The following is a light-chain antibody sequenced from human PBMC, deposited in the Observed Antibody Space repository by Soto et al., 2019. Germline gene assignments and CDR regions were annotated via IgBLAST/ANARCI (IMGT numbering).Light chain of an antibody. CDR1: NIGSTS. CDR3: QVWNISTDHYV. Sequence: SYELHQPPSVSVAPGQTARITCGGNNIGSTSVHWYKQSPGQAPVLVVYDDNDRPSGIPERFSGFNSENTATLTITRVEAGDEADYYCQVWNISTDHYVFGTGTKVTVL. CDR2: DDN. J-gene: IGLJ1*01. V-gene: IGLV3-21*02.